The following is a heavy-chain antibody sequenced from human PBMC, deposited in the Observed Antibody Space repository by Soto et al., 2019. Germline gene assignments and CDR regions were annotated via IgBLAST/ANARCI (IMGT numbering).Heavy chain of an antibody. CDR2: VFDGATT. J-gene: IGHJ4*02. CDR1: GASVGRRY. D-gene: IGHD6-19*01. Sequence: QVHLQESGPGLVKPSETLSLSCSASGASVGRRYWSWVRQPPGQGLEWIGHVFDGATTKYNPSLKSRVTISVDTSKNHLSLRLTSVTAADTAVYFCVQTTGWPGFDFWGQGLLVIVAS. V-gene: IGHV4-59*02. CDR3: VQTTGWPGFDF.